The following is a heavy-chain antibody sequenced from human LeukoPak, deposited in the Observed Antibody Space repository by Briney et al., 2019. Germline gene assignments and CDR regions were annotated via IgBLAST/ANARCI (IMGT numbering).Heavy chain of an antibody. D-gene: IGHD2-15*01. CDR1: GFTFSNYW. Sequence: GGSLRLSCVVSGFTFSNYWMSWVRQAPGKGLEWVINIRPDGGEKYFVDSVRGRFTISRDNAKDSLYLQMNNLRAEDTAVYYCARDLSGPSLYWGQGTLVTVSS. V-gene: IGHV3-7*01. CDR2: IRPDGGEK. CDR3: ARDLSGPSLY. J-gene: IGHJ4*02.